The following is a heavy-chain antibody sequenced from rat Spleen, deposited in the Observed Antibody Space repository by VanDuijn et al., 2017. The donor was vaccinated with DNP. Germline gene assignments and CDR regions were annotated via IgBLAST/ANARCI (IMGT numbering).Heavy chain of an antibody. D-gene: IGHD1-10*01. Sequence: EVKLVESGGGLVQPGRSLKLSCVASGFSFNDYWMGWARQAPGKGLEWIASINPDVGSTHYRDSVKGRFTISRDNAESTLYLQMNSLRSEDMATYYCATQGYNNYGGWFAYWGQGTLVTVSS. V-gene: IGHV5-31*01. CDR1: GFSFNDYW. CDR3: ATQGYNNYGGWFAY. CDR2: INPDVGST. J-gene: IGHJ3*01.